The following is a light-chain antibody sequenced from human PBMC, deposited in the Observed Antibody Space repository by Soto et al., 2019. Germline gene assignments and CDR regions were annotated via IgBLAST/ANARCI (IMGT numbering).Light chain of an antibody. CDR2: AAS. Sequence: EIVLTQSPGTLSLSPGERATLSCRASQRVSSSYLAWYQQKPGQAPRLFIYAASIRATGIPDRFSGSGSGTDFTLTIRRLEPEDFALYYCQQYGLAPRTFGRGTKVEIK. J-gene: IGKJ1*01. CDR1: QRVSSSY. V-gene: IGKV3-20*01. CDR3: QQYGLAPRT.